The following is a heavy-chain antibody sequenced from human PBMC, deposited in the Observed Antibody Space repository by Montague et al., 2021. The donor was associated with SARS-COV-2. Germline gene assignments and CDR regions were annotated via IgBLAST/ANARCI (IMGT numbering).Heavy chain of an antibody. CDR2: ISDDGRNK. D-gene: IGHD3-22*01. CDR3: ARDRNYDRPYAMDV. V-gene: IGHV3-30*04. Sequence: SLRLSCAASGFTFSTDTLHWVRQAPGKGLEWVALISDDGRNKYYADPVKGRFSISRDNSKNTLSLQMNSLRAEDTAVYYCARDRNYDRPYAMDVWGQGTTVTVSS. J-gene: IGHJ6*02. CDR1: GFTFSTDT.